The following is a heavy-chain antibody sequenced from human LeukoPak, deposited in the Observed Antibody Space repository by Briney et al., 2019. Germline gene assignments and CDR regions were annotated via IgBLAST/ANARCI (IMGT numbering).Heavy chain of an antibody. J-gene: IGHJ4*02. V-gene: IGHV1-8*01. CDR3: ARGPDYGDDLDY. Sequence: ASVKVSCKASGYTFTSYDINWVRQATGQGLEWMGWMNPNSGNTGYAQKFQGRVTMTRNTSISTAYMELSSLRSEDTAVYYCARGPDYGDDLDYWGQGTLVTVSS. CDR2: MNPNSGNT. D-gene: IGHD4-17*01. CDR1: GYTFTSYD.